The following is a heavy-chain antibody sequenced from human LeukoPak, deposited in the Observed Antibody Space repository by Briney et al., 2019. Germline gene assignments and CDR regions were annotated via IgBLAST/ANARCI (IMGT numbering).Heavy chain of an antibody. CDR1: GFTFSSYG. D-gene: IGHD3-9*01. CDR2: ISYDGTNK. Sequence: GGSLRLSCAASGFTFSSYGMHWVRQAPGKGLEWVAVISYDGTNKYYADSVKGRFTISRDNSKNTLYLQMNSLRAEDTAVYYCARDRDYDILTGYMDDAFDIWGQGTMVTVSS. V-gene: IGHV3-30*03. J-gene: IGHJ3*02. CDR3: ARDRDYDILTGYMDDAFDI.